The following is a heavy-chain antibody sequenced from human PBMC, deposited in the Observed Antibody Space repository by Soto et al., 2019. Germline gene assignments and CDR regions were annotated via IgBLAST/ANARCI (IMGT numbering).Heavy chain of an antibody. D-gene: IGHD6-19*01. CDR1: AFTFSSYS. Sequence: PGGPLALSCAASAFTFSSYSINMVRHAPCKGLDGVPSISSSSSYLSYADSAKGRFTIYRDNAKNSLYLQMNSLRAEDTAVYYCARAGSIGQWLVRSDGHYFDYWGQGTLLTVSS. J-gene: IGHJ4*02. CDR2: ISSSSSYL. V-gene: IGHV3-21*01. CDR3: ARAGSIGQWLVRSDGHYFDY.